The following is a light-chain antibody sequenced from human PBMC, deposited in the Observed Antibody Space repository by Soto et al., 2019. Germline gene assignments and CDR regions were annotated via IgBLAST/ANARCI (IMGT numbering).Light chain of an antibody. CDR3: QQRSNWPPRLT. CDR1: QSVSSY. V-gene: IGKV3-11*01. CDR2: DAS. J-gene: IGKJ3*01. Sequence: EIVLTQSPATLSLSPGERATLSCRASQSVSSYLAWYQQKPGQAPRLLLYDASNRATGIPARFSGSGSGTDFTLTISSLEPEDFAVYYWQQRSNWPPRLTFGPGTKVDIK.